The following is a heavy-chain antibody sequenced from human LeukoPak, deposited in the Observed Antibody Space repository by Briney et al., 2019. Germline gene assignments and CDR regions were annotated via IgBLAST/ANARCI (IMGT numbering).Heavy chain of an antibody. Sequence: ASVKVSCKVSGYTLTELSMHWVRQAPGKGLEWMGGFNPEDGETIYAQKFQGRVTMTEDTSTDTAYMELSSLRSEGTAVYYCATLYDSSGYYYVAFDYWGQGTLVTVSS. CDR2: FNPEDGET. V-gene: IGHV1-24*01. CDR3: ATLYDSSGYYYVAFDY. J-gene: IGHJ4*02. D-gene: IGHD3-22*01. CDR1: GYTLTELS.